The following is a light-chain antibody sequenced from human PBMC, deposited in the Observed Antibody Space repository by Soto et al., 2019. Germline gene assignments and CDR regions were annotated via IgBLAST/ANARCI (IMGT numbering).Light chain of an antibody. Sequence: QSALTQPASVSGSPGQSITISCTGTSTDVGGYDYVSWYRQHPGTAPRLIIYEVTNRPSGVSNRFSGSKSGNTASLTISGLQAEDEADYYCTSYKSSSTQVFGTGTKVTVL. J-gene: IGLJ1*01. CDR3: TSYKSSSTQV. V-gene: IGLV2-14*01. CDR2: EVT. CDR1: STDVGGYDY.